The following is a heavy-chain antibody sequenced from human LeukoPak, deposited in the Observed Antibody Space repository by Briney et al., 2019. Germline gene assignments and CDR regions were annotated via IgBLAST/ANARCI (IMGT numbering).Heavy chain of an antibody. D-gene: IGHD3-10*01. Sequence: NPSETLSLTCSVSGVSISSGSNYWGWIRQPPGKTLEWIGSIYSRGNTYYNPSLKSRVIILIDTAKNHFSLNLSSVTAADTAVYYCARSDGYGLVGIWGQGTMVTVSS. CDR1: GVSISSGSNY. CDR3: ARSDGYGLVGI. CDR2: IYSRGNT. V-gene: IGHV4-39*07. J-gene: IGHJ3*02.